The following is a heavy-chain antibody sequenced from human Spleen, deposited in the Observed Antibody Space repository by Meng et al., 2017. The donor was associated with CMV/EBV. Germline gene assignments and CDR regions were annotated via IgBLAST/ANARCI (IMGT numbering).Heavy chain of an antibody. D-gene: IGHD6-13*01. CDR3: TRGGSWPHYYDGMDV. V-gene: IGHV3-74*01. J-gene: IGHJ6*02. CDR2: INTDGNDR. Sequence: GGSLRLSCVASGFTFSNYWMHWVRQAPGQGLVWVSRINTDGNDRVYADSVKGRSTISRDNAKNTLYLQMNSLKVEDSAVYFCTRGGSWPHYYDGMDVRGQGTTVTVSS. CDR1: GFTFSNYW.